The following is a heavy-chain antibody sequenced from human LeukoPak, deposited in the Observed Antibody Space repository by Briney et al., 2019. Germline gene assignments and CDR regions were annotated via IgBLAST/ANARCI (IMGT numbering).Heavy chain of an antibody. CDR2: IYTSGST. D-gene: IGHD5-18*01. Sequence: SETLSLTCTVSGGSISSYYWSWIRQPAGKGLEWIGRIYTSGSTNYNPSLKSRVTISVDKSKNQFSLKLSSVTAADTAVYYCAGVNLVPDTAMSDYYYYMDVWGKGTTVTVSS. CDR1: GGSISSYY. J-gene: IGHJ6*03. CDR3: AGVNLVPDTAMSDYYYYMDV. V-gene: IGHV4-4*07.